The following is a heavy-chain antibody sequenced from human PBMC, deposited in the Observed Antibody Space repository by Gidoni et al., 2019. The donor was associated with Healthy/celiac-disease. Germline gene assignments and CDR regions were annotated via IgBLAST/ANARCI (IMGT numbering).Heavy chain of an antibody. CDR1: GYSLTSYW. D-gene: IGHD6-6*01. J-gene: IGHJ4*02. Sequence: EVQLVQSGAEVKKPGESLRISCKGSGYSLTSYWISWVRQMPGKGLEWMGRIDPSDSYTNYSPSFQGHVTISAAKSISTAYLQWSSLKASDTAMYYCARQVRAIAARDYWGQGTLVTVSS. CDR3: ARQVRAIAARDY. V-gene: IGHV5-10-1*03. CDR2: IDPSDSYT.